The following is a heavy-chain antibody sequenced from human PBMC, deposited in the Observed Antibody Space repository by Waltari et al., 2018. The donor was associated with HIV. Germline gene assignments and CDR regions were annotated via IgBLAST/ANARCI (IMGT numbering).Heavy chain of an antibody. J-gene: IGHJ5*02. CDR1: GDPFSSFG. CDR3: ARQPLGTGESPWFDP. D-gene: IGHD7-27*01. V-gene: IGHV1-69*01. Sequence: QVQLVQSGAEVKKPGSSVKVSCQASGDPFSSFGINWVRQAPGQGLDWVGGIIPIFGTIKYSHKFQGRVTISADESTRTAYMELSSLTSEDTAVYYCARQPLGTGESPWFDPWGQGTLVTVSS. CDR2: IIPIFGTI.